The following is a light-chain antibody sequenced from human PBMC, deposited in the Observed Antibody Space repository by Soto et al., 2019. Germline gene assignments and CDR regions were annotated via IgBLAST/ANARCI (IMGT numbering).Light chain of an antibody. Sequence: EIVMTQSPATLSVSPGERATLSCRASQSVSSNLAWYQQKPGQAPRLLIYGASTRATCIPARFSGSGSGPDFPLTISSLQSEDFAVYYCQQYNNWPRTFGQGTKVEIK. CDR2: GAS. J-gene: IGKJ1*01. CDR3: QQYNNWPRT. V-gene: IGKV3-15*01. CDR1: QSVSSN.